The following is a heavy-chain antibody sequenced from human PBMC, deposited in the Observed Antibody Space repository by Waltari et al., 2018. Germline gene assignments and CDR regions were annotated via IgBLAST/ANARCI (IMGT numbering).Heavy chain of an antibody. CDR3: AREEYYDAQGD. V-gene: IGHV3-21*01. D-gene: IGHD3-22*01. Sequence: EVQLVESGGGLIQPGGSLRLSCAASGFTFSSYSMNWVRQAPGKGLEWVSSSSSSSSYRYYADSVKGRFTISRDNAKNSLYLQMNSLRAEDTAVYYCAREEYYDAQGDWGQGTLVTVSS. CDR2: SSSSSSYR. CDR1: GFTFSSYS. J-gene: IGHJ4*02.